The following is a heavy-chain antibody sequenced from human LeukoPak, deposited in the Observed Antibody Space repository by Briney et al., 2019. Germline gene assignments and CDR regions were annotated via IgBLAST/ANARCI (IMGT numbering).Heavy chain of an antibody. J-gene: IGHJ4*02. Sequence: GGSLRLSCAASGLTFSSYGMHWVRQAPGKGLEWVAVIWYDGSNKYYADSVKGRFTISRDNSKNTLYLQMNSLRAEDTAVYYCARDGSSGWYWVNYWGQGTLVTVTS. V-gene: IGHV3-33*01. CDR1: GLTFSSYG. D-gene: IGHD6-19*01. CDR3: ARDGSSGWYWVNY. CDR2: IWYDGSNK.